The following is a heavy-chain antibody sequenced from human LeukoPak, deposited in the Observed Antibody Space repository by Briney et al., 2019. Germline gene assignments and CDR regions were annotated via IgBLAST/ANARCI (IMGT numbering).Heavy chain of an antibody. CDR1: GGTFISYT. CDR3: ARDLKPITIFFPHGY. J-gene: IGHJ4*02. V-gene: IGHV1-69*10. Sequence: SVKVSCKASGGTFISYTINWVGQAPGQGSEWMGGIIPILGIANYAQKFQGRVTITAEKPPSTAYMELSNLRAEDTSVYYCARDLKPITIFFPHGYWGQGTLVTFSS. D-gene: IGHD3-9*01. CDR2: IIPILGIA.